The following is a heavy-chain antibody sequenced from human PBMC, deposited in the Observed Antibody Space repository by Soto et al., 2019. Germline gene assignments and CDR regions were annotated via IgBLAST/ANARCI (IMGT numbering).Heavy chain of an antibody. Sequence: QVQLQQWGAGLLKPSETLSLTCAVYGGSFSGYYWSWIRQPPGKGLEWIGEINHSGSTNYNPSLKSRVTISVDTSKTQFSLKLSSVTAADTAVYYCARGLVAVAGNFDYWGQGTLVTVSS. CDR2: INHSGST. CDR1: GGSFSGYY. V-gene: IGHV4-34*01. J-gene: IGHJ4*02. D-gene: IGHD6-19*01. CDR3: ARGLVAVAGNFDY.